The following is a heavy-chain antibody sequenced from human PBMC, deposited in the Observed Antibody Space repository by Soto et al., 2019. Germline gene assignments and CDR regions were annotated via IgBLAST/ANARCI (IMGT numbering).Heavy chain of an antibody. D-gene: IGHD6-13*01. CDR1: GGTFSSYA. CDR3: ARDKAAAVQRGMDV. V-gene: IGHV1-69*01. Sequence: VKVSCKASGGTFSSYAISWVRQAPGQGLEWMGGIIPIFGTANYAQKFQGRVTITADESTSTAYMELSSLRSEDTAVYYCARDKAAAVQRGMDVWGQGALVTVSS. J-gene: IGHJ4*02. CDR2: IIPIFGTA.